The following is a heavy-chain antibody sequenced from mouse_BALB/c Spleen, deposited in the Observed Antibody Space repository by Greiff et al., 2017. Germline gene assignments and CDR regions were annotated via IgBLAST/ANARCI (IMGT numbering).Heavy chain of an antibody. J-gene: IGHJ4*01. CDR2: ISSGSSTI. D-gene: IGHD1-2*01. CDR1: GFTFSSFG. Sequence: VKVVESGGGLVQPGGSRKLSCAASGFTFSSFGMPWVRQAPEKGLEWVAYISSGSSTIYYADTVTGRFTISRDNPKNTLFLQMTSLRSEDTAMYYCARSIHYDGYNYAMDYWGQGTSVTVSS. V-gene: IGHV5-17*02. CDR3: ARSIHYDGYNYAMDY.